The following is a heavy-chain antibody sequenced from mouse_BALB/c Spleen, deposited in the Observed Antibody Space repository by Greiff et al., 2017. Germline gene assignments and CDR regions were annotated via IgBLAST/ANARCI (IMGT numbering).Heavy chain of an antibody. J-gene: IGHJ4*01. CDR1: GYSITSDYA. CDR3: ARYSGDYDPYYAMDY. V-gene: IGHV3-2*02. Sequence: VQLQQSGPGLVKPSQSLSLTCTVTGYSITSDYAWNWIRQFPGNKLEWMGYISYSGSTSYNPSLKSRISITRDTSKNQFFLQLNSVTTEDTATYYCARYSGDYDPYYAMDYWGQGTSVTVSS. CDR2: ISYSGST. D-gene: IGHD2-4*01.